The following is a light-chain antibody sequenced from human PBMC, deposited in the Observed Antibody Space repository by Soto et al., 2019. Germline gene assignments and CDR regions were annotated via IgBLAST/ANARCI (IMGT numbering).Light chain of an antibody. Sequence: DIQMTKSPSTLSASVGDRVTIVCRASQSISSWLSWYQQNPGKAPTLLISKASNLDSGVPSRFSGSGSGTEFNPTIRSLQPEDFATYYCQQYNSFIWTFGRGTKVDIK. CDR3: QQYNSFIWT. J-gene: IGKJ1*01. CDR1: QSISSW. CDR2: KAS. V-gene: IGKV1-5*03.